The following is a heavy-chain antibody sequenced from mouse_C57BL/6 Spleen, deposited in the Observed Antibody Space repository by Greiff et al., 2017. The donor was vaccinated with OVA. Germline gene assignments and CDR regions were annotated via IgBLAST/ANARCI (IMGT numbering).Heavy chain of an antibody. Sequence: EVHLVESGAELVRPGASVKLSCTASGFNIKDDYMHWVKQRPEQGLEWIGWIDPENGDTEYASKFQGKATITADTSSNTAYLQLSSLTSEDTAVYYCTTRYYGSSGGFDYWGQGTTLTVSS. D-gene: IGHD1-1*01. J-gene: IGHJ2*01. CDR2: IDPENGDT. V-gene: IGHV14-4*01. CDR1: GFNIKDDY. CDR3: TTRYYGSSGGFDY.